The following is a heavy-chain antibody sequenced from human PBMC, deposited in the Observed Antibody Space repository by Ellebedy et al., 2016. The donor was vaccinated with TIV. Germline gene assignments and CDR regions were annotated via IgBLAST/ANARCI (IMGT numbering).Heavy chain of an antibody. J-gene: IGHJ4*02. CDR3: ARDPHTMVRRNLARKN. CDR2: ISSSSSTI. CDR1: GFTFSSYS. D-gene: IGHD3-10*01. V-gene: IGHV3-48*01. Sequence: PGGSLRLSCAASGFTFSSYSMNWVRQAPGKGLEWVSYISSSSSTIYYADSVKCRFTISRDNAKNSLYLQMNSLRAEDTAVYYCARDPHTMVRRNLARKNWGQGTLVTVSS.